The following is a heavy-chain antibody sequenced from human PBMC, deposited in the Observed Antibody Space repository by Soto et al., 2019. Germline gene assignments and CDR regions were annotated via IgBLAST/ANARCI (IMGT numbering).Heavy chain of an antibody. CDR3: ARLQLVHKVIDY. D-gene: IGHD1-1*01. J-gene: IGHJ4*02. V-gene: IGHV4-59*01. CDR1: GDSISTYY. CDR2: TFYIGGT. Sequence: PSETLSVNCTVSGDSISTYYWSWIRQAPGKGLQWIGYTFYIGGTAYNPSLKSRVTMSLDMSKKQISLNLSSVTTADTATYFCARLQLVHKVIDYWGQGTLVTVSS.